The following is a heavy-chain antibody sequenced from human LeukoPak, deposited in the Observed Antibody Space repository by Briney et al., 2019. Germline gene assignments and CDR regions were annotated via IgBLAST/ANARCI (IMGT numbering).Heavy chain of an antibody. J-gene: IGHJ4*02. Sequence: SETLSLTCTVSGGSISSYYWSWIRQPAAKGLEWIGRIYTSGSTDYNPSLTRRVTMSADKSKNHLSLKLSSVTAADTAVYYCARADFWSGYRFDYWGQGTLVTVSS. D-gene: IGHD3-3*01. CDR3: ARADFWSGYRFDY. CDR2: IYTSGST. V-gene: IGHV4-4*07. CDR1: GGSISSYY.